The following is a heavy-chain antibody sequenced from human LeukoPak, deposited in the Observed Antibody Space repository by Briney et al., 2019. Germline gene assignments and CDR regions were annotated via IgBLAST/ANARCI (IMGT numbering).Heavy chain of an antibody. CDR1: GFTFHDYD. V-gene: IGHV3-20*04. J-gene: IGHJ3*02. CDR3: ARDRSYDAFDI. Sequence: GGSLRLSCAASGFTFHDYDMSWVRQSPGKGLEWVSGINWNGDRTGYADSVKGRFTISRDNAKNSLYLQMNSLRDEDTAVYYCARDRSYDAFDIWGQGTMVTVSS. CDR2: INWNGDRT.